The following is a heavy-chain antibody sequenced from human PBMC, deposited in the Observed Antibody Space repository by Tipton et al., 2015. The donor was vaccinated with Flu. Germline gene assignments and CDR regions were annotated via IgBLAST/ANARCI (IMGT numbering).Heavy chain of an antibody. CDR1: GGSIISSSYY. CDR2: FYYSGST. J-gene: IGHJ4*02. CDR3: ARGIYISSSGYVGRGNPDKSDY. D-gene: IGHD6-13*01. V-gene: IGHV4-39*07. Sequence: TLSLTCTVSGGSIISSSYYWGWIRQPPGKGLEWIGSFYYSGSTYYNPSLKSRVTISVNTSTNQFSLRLSSVTAADTGVYCCARGIYISSSGYVGRGNPDKSDYWGQLTLVSDSS.